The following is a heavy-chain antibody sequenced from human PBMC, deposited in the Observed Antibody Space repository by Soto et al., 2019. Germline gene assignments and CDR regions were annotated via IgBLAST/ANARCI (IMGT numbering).Heavy chain of an antibody. J-gene: IGHJ5*02. D-gene: IGHD7-27*01. CDR1: DGSSSSYY. CDR2: IYTSGST. CDR3: ARDSPRGSLDWGGWFDP. V-gene: IGHV4-4*07. Sequence: SETMSLTCTVADGSSSSYYWSWIRQTAGKGLEWIGRIYTSGSTNYNPSLKSRVTMSVDTSKNQFSLKLSSVTAADTAVYYCARDSPRGSLDWGGWFDPWGQGTLVTVSS.